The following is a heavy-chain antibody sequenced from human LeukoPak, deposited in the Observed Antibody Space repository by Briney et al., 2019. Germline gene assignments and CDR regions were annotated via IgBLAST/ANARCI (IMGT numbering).Heavy chain of an antibody. D-gene: IGHD2-15*01. CDR2: INTNTGNP. CDR1: GYTFTSYA. J-gene: IGHJ4*02. V-gene: IGHV7-4-1*02. Sequence: ASVKVSCKASGYTFTSYATNWVRQAPGQGLEWMGWINTNTGNPTYAQGFTGRFVFSLDTSVSTAYLQISSLKAEDTAVYYCAREGCSGGSCSGDYWGQGTLVTVSS. CDR3: AREGCSGGSCSGDY.